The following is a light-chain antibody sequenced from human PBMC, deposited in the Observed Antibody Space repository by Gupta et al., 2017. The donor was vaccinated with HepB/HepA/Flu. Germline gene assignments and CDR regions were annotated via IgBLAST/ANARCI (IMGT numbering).Light chain of an antibody. J-gene: IGLJ2*01. V-gene: IGLV4-69*01. CDR3: QTGGTGGV. CDR1: SGHSSYA. Sequence: QLVLPPSPSASASLGASVRLTCPLSSGHSSYALEWHQQQPEKGPRYLLKLKSDGSHSKGDGIPYRFSGSSAGAAPSLTLASRQAEDEADYYVQTGGTGGVFGGGIKLTVL. CDR2: LKSDGSH.